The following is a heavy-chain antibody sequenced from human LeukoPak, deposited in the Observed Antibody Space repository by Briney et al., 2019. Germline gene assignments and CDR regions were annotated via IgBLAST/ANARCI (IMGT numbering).Heavy chain of an antibody. V-gene: IGHV3-21*01. CDR2: ISSGSSYI. Sequence: GGSLRLSCAASGFTFSTYTMNWVRKAPGKGLEWVSSISSGSSYISYADSLKGRFNISRDNPKNSLYLQINSLRAEDTAVYYCARDACSSTSCFRDYWGQGTRVTASS. CDR3: ARDACSSTSCFRDY. J-gene: IGHJ4*02. D-gene: IGHD2-2*01. CDR1: GFTFSTYT.